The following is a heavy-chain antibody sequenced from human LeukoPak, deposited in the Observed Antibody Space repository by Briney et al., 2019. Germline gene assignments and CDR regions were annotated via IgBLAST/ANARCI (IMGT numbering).Heavy chain of an antibody. CDR3: AISSSGDNGYYYGMDV. V-gene: IGHV3-53*04. J-gene: IGHJ6*02. CDR2: IYSDGST. D-gene: IGHD3-3*01. CDR1: GFTFSSYW. Sequence: GGSLRLSCAASGFTFSSYWMHWVRQAPGKGLVWVSLIYSDGSTYYADSVKGRFSISRHNSKNTLYLQMNSLRAEDTAVYYCAISSSGDNGYYYGMDVWGQGTTVTVPS.